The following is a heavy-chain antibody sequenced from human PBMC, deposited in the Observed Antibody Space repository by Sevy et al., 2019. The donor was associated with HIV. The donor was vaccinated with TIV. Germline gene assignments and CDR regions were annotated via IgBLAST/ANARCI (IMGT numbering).Heavy chain of an antibody. Sequence: SETLSLTCTVSGDSFSSYFWAWIRQPAGKGLEWIGRINTSGSTNYNPSLKRRVTMSVDTSNSQFSLKVTSLTAADTGIYFCARSNWVTATNGFSKSYYFDYWGQGSLVTVSS. J-gene: IGHJ4*02. CDR1: GDSFSSYF. D-gene: IGHD7-27*01. CDR2: INTSGST. V-gene: IGHV4-4*07. CDR3: ARSNWVTATNGFSKSYYFDY.